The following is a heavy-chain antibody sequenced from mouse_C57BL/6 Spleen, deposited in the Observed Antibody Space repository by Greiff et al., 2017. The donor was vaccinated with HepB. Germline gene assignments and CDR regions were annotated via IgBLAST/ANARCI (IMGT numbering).Heavy chain of an antibody. CDR2: IRNKANNHAT. D-gene: IGHD2-4*01. V-gene: IGHV6-6*01. Sequence: EVKLEESGGGLVQPGGSMKLSCAASGFTFSDAWMDWVRQSPEKGLEWVAEIRNKANNHATYYAESVKGRFTISRDDSKSSVYLQMHSLRAEDTGIYYCTRDWAYYDYDGDAMDYWGQGTSVTVSS. CDR1: GFTFSDAW. CDR3: TRDWAYYDYDGDAMDY. J-gene: IGHJ4*01.